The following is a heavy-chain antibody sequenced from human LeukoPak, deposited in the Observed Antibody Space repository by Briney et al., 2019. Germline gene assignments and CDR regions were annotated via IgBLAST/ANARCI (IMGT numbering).Heavy chain of an antibody. CDR3: AGIAAAGVPVPFDP. J-gene: IGHJ5*02. CDR1: GGSISSYY. V-gene: IGHV4-4*09. D-gene: IGHD6-13*01. CDR2: IYTSGST. Sequence: SETLSLTCTVSGGSISSYYWSWIRQPPGKGLEWIGYIYTSGSTNYNPSLKSRVTISVDTSKNQFSLKLSSVTAADTAVYYCAGIAAAGVPVPFDPWGQGNLVTVSS.